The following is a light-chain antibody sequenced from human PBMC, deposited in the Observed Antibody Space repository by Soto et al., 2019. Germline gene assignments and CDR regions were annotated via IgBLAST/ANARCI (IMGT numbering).Light chain of an antibody. J-gene: IGKJ5*01. CDR2: AAS. CDR3: QQSYSIPIT. V-gene: IGKV1-39*01. CDR1: QTISDF. Sequence: DIQMTPSPSSLSASIGDRVTITCRASQTISDFLNWYQQKPGKPPKLLIHAASNLQSGVPSRFSGSGSGTDFTLTISSLQPGDFATYYCQQSYSIPITFGQGTRLEIK.